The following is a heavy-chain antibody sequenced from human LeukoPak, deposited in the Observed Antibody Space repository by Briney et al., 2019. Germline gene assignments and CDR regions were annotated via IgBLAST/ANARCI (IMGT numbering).Heavy chain of an antibody. CDR2: IYYSGST. D-gene: IGHD1-7*01. Sequence: PSETLSLTCTVSGGSISSGGYYWSWIRQHPGKGLEWIGYIYYSGSTYYNPSLKSRVTISVDTSKNQFSLKLSSVTAADTAVYYCGRKLGYNWNYGWVDPWGQGTLVTVSS. CDR3: GRKLGYNWNYGWVDP. J-gene: IGHJ5*02. CDR1: GGSISSGGYY. V-gene: IGHV4-31*03.